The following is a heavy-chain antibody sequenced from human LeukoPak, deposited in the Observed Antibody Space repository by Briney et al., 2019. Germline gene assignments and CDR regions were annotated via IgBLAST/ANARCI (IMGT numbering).Heavy chain of an antibody. J-gene: IGHJ4*02. CDR2: ISYDGSNK. CDR1: GFTFSSYG. Sequence: PGGSLRLSCAASGFTFSSYGMHWVRQAPGKGLEWVAVISYDGSNKYYADSVKGRFTISRDNSKNTLYLQMNSLSAEDTAVYYCAKDSQPGVTIAAAGYWGQGTLVTVSS. CDR3: AKDSQPGVTIAAAGY. V-gene: IGHV3-30*18. D-gene: IGHD6-13*01.